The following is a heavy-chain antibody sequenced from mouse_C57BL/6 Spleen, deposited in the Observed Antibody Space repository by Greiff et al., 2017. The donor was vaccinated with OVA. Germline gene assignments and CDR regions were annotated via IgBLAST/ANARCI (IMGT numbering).Heavy chain of an antibody. Sequence: QVQLQQSGAELVRPGTSVKVSCKASGYAFTNYLIEWVKQRPGQGLEWIGVINPGSGGTNYNEKFKGKATLTADKSSSTAYMQLSSLTSEDSAVYFCARSDGYPFAYWGQGTLVTVSA. CDR2: INPGSGGT. V-gene: IGHV1-54*01. CDR3: ARSDGYPFAY. J-gene: IGHJ3*01. CDR1: GYAFTNYL. D-gene: IGHD2-3*01.